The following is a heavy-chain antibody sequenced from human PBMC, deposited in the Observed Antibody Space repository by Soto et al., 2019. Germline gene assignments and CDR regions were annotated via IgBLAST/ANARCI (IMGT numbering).Heavy chain of an antibody. D-gene: IGHD6-13*01. J-gene: IGHJ3*02. Sequence: GGSLRLSCAASGFTFSSYSMHWVRQAPGKGLEWVAVIWYDGSNKYYADSVKGRFTISIDNSKNTLYLQMNSLRAEDTAVYYCARDPGYSSIGDAFDIWGQGTMVTVSS. CDR3: ARDPGYSSIGDAFDI. V-gene: IGHV3-33*01. CDR1: GFTFSSYS. CDR2: IWYDGSNK.